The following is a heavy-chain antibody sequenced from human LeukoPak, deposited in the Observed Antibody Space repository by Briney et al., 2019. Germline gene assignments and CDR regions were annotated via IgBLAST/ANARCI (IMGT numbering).Heavy chain of an antibody. CDR2: IYPGDSDT. Sequence: GESLKISCKASGYSFFNYWIGWVRQMPGKGLEWMGFIYPGDSDTRYSPSFQGQVTISADEPISTAYLQWTSLKASDTAIYYCARPAYGDFGYFDYWGQGDLVTVSS. CDR1: GYSFFNYW. D-gene: IGHD4-17*01. V-gene: IGHV5-51*01. CDR3: ARPAYGDFGYFDY. J-gene: IGHJ4*02.